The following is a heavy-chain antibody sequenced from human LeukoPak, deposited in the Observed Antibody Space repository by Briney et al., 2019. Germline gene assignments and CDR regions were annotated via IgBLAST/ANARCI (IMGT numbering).Heavy chain of an antibody. Sequence: ASVKVSCKASGYTFTGCYMHWVRQAPGQGLEWMGWINPNSGGTNYAQKFQGRVTMTRDTSISTAYMELSRLRSDDTAVYYCAREVVTGPLIDYWGQGTLVTVSS. V-gene: IGHV1-2*02. CDR1: GYTFTGCY. J-gene: IGHJ4*02. CDR2: INPNSGGT. CDR3: AREVVTGPLIDY. D-gene: IGHD4-23*01.